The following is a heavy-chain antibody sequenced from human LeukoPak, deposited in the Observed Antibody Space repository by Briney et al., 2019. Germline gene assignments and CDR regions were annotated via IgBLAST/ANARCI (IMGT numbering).Heavy chain of an antibody. CDR3: ARETRLMGYSSGLGFNY. CDR2: IYSSGST. CDR1: GGSINGWY. D-gene: IGHD6-19*01. V-gene: IGHV4-59*01. J-gene: IGHJ4*02. Sequence: PSETLSLTCSVSGGSINGWYWSWIRQPPGKGLEWIGHIYSSGSTNYNPSLKSRVTISIDTSKNQFSLQLSSVTAADTAVYYCARETRLMGYSSGLGFNYWGQGTLVTVSS.